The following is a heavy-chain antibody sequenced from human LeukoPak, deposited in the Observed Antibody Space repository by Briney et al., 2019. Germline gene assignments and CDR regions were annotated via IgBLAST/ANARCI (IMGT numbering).Heavy chain of an antibody. Sequence: EASVKVSCKASGYTFTGYYMHWVRQAPGQGLEWMGWINPNSGGTNYAQKFQGWVTMTRDTSISTAYMELSRLRSDDTAVYYCAAFRTSSFYWFFDLWGRGTLVTVSS. V-gene: IGHV1-2*04. CDR3: AAFRTSSFYWFFDL. J-gene: IGHJ2*01. CDR2: INPNSGGT. CDR1: GYTFTGYY. D-gene: IGHD2-2*01.